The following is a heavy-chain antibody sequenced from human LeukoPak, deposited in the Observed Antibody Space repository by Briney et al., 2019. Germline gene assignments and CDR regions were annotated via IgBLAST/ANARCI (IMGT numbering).Heavy chain of an antibody. Sequence: GGSLRLSCAASGSTFSSYSMNWVRQAPGKGLEWVSSISSSSSYIYYADSVKGRFTISRDNAKNSLYLQMNSLRAEDTAVYYCARKATINRPVDYWGQGTLVTVSS. D-gene: IGHD5-24*01. CDR1: GSTFSSYS. V-gene: IGHV3-21*01. CDR3: ARKATINRPVDY. CDR2: ISSSSSYI. J-gene: IGHJ4*02.